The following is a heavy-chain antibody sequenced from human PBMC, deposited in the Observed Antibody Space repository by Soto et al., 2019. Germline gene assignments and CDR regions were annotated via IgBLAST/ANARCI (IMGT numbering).Heavy chain of an antibody. CDR1: GGSFSGYY. Sequence: PSETLSLTCAVYGGSFSGYYWSWIRQPPGKGLEWIGEINHSGSTNYNPSLKSRVTISVDTSKNQFSLKLSSVTAADTAVYYCARGRSGRYCSSTGCYRNWFDPWGQGTLVPVSS. V-gene: IGHV4-34*01. CDR3: ARGRSGRYCSSTGCYRNWFDP. CDR2: INHSGST. J-gene: IGHJ5*02. D-gene: IGHD2-2*01.